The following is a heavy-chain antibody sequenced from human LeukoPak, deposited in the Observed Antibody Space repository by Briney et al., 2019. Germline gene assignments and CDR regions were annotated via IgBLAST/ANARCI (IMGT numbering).Heavy chain of an antibody. Sequence: PGGSLRLSCVASGFSFSYHGMNWVRLAPGKGLEWVSGVSPPGGGTYYADSVKGRFTISRDDSRNTLYLQMNSLRAEDTAVYYCARVTSGSSYRPFDYWGQGTLVTVSS. J-gene: IGHJ4*02. D-gene: IGHD3-10*01. V-gene: IGHV3-23*01. CDR2: VSPPGGGT. CDR1: GFSFSYHG. CDR3: ARVTSGSSYRPFDY.